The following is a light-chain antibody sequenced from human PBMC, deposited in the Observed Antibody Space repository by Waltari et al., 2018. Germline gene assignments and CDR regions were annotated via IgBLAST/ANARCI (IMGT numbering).Light chain of an antibody. V-gene: IGKV3-20*01. CDR1: QGVGRS. CDR2: DAF. CDR3: QMYVRLPAT. J-gene: IGKJ1*01. Sequence: EVVLTQSPRTLSLAPGERVTLSCRASQGVGRSLAWYQQKPGQAPRLLIYDAFTRATGIADRFSGSGSGTDFSLTISRLDPEDFAVYYCQMYVRLPATFGQGTKVEIK.